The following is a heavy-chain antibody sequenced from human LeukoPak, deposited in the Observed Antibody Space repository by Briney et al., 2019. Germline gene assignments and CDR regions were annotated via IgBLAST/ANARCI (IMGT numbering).Heavy chain of an antibody. V-gene: IGHV4-59*08. CDR3: ARHSYYFDY. CDR1: GGSISSYY. D-gene: IGHD6-6*01. CDR2: IYYSGST. J-gene: IGHJ4*02. Sequence: SETLSLACSVSGGSISSYYWSWIRQPPGKGLEWIGYIYYSGSTNYNPSLKSRVTISVDTSKNQFSLKLSSVTAADTAVYYCARHSYYFDYWGQGTLVTVSS.